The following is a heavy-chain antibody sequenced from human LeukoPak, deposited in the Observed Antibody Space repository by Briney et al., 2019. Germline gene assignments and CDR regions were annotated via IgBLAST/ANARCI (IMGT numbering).Heavy chain of an antibody. CDR2: ISSSSSYI. Sequence: LSLTCTVSGGSVSDYYWSWIRQSPGKGLEWVSSISSSSSYIYYADSVKGRFTISRDNAKNSLYLQMNSLRAEDTAVYYCARDGDPSGSFDYWGQGTLVTVSS. CDR3: ARDGDPSGSFDY. D-gene: IGHD1-26*01. V-gene: IGHV3-11*06. CDR1: GGSVSDYY. J-gene: IGHJ4*02.